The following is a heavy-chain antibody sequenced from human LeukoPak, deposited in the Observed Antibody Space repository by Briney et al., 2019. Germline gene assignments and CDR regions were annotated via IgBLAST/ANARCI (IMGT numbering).Heavy chain of an antibody. CDR2: IFHTGIA. CDR3: AGGGEAWELLGY. J-gene: IGHJ4*02. D-gene: IGHD3-16*01. Sequence: PSGTLSLTCAVSGGSITNNHYWTWVRQAPGKGLEWIADIFHTGIANHNPSLKSRVTISMDRSKNQLSLTLISVTAADTAVYYCAGGGEAWELLGYWGQGTLVTVSS. CDR1: GGSITNNHY. V-gene: IGHV4-4*02.